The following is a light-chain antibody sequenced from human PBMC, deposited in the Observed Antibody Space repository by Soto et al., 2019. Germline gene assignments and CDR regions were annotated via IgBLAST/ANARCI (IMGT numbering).Light chain of an antibody. CDR2: EVS. V-gene: IGKV2-30*01. CDR3: MQGTLWPWT. CDR1: QSLVDSGGNTY. Sequence: DVVMTQSPLSLPVTLGQPASISCSSSQSLVDSGGNTYCNWCQQRPGQPPRRLIYEVSNRDSGVPDRFSGSGSGTDFTLKISRVEAEDVGVYYCMQGTLWPWTFGQGTKVDNK. J-gene: IGKJ1*01.